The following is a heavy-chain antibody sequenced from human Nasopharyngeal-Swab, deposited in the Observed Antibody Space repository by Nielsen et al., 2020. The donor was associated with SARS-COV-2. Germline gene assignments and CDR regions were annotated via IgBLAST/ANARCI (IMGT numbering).Heavy chain of an antibody. Sequence: GESLKISCAASGFTFSSYWMSWVRQAPGKGLEWVANIKQDGSEKYYVDSVKGRFTISRDNSKNTLYLQMNSLRAEDTAVYYCAKRVGATIDYWGQGTLVTVSS. CDR3: AKRVGATIDY. J-gene: IGHJ4*02. V-gene: IGHV3-7*03. CDR2: IKQDGSEK. D-gene: IGHD1-26*01. CDR1: GFTFSSYW.